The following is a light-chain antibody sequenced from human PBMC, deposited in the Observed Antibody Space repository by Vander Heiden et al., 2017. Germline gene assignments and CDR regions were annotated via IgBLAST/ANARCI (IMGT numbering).Light chain of an antibody. V-gene: IGLV1-40*01. CDR1: SSNTGAGYD. CDR2: GNT. J-gene: IGLJ2*01. Sequence: QSVLTQPPSVAGAPGQMVTISCTGSSSNTGAGYDVHWYHPLPGTPHKLPIYGNTHRPSGVRYRFSGAKAGASASLSITGLQADDEADYYCQSYDTGLSGYWLFGGGTKLTVL. CDR3: QSYDTGLSGYWL.